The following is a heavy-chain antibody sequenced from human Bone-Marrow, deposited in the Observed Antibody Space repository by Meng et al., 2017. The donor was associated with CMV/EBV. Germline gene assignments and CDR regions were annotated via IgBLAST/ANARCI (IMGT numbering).Heavy chain of an antibody. D-gene: IGHD3-10*01. Sequence: GESLKISCVASGFTFSNTWMSWVRQAPGKGLEWVGRLRSKSDRGTTDYAAPVSGRFSISWDDSENTLFLTRLSMKTEDTAVYYCTSGGSTWGQGTLVTVSS. CDR1: GFTFSNTW. CDR2: LRSKSDRGTT. CDR3: TSGGST. J-gene: IGHJ4*02. V-gene: IGHV3-15*01.